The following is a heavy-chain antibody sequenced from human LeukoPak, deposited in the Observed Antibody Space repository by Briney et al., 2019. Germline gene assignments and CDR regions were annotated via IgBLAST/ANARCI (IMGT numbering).Heavy chain of an antibody. Sequence: ASVKVSYKASGGTFSSYAISWVRQAPGQGLEWMGRIIPILGIANYAQKFQGRVTITADKSTSTAYMELSSLRSEDTAVYYCARGIYYDSSGYHWDYWGQGTLVTVSS. CDR1: GGTFSSYA. J-gene: IGHJ4*02. CDR2: IIPILGIA. CDR3: ARGIYYDSSGYHWDY. V-gene: IGHV1-69*04. D-gene: IGHD3-22*01.